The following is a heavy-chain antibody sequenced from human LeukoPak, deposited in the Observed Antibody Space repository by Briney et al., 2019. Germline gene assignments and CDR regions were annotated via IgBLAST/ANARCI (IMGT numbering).Heavy chain of an antibody. CDR1: GGSISSYY. J-gene: IGHJ5*02. CDR2: IYYSGTT. V-gene: IGHV4-59*01. D-gene: IGHD3-22*01. CDR3: ARDSSGYYHWFDP. Sequence: SETLSLTCIVSGGSISSYYWSWIRQPPGEGLEWVGYIYYSGTTNYNPSLKSRVTLSVNTSKNQFSLKLTSVTAADTAVYYCARDSSGYYHWFDPWGQGTLVTVSS.